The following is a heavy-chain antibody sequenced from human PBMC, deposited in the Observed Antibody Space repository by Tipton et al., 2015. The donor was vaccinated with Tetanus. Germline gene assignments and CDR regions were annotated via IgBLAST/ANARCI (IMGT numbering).Heavy chain of an antibody. Sequence: TLSLTCAVYGGSFSGYYWSWIRQPPGKGLEWIGEINHSGSTNYNPSLKSRVTISVDTSKNQFSLKLSSVTAADTAVYYCARVGYTAILFFDYWGQGTLVTVSS. J-gene: IGHJ4*02. V-gene: IGHV4-34*01. CDR1: GGSFSGYY. CDR2: INHSGST. D-gene: IGHD5-18*01. CDR3: ARVGYTAILFFDY.